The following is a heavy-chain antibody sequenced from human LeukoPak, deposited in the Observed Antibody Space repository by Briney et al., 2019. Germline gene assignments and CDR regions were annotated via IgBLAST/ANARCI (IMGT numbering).Heavy chain of an antibody. D-gene: IGHD1-26*01. CDR3: AKDLGGSYEGY. CDR1: GFTFSSYA. Sequence: PGGSLRLSCAASGFTFSSYAMSWVPQAPGRGLGWVSAISGSGGSTYYADSVKGRFTISRDNSKNTLYLQMNSLRAEDTAVYYCAKDLGGSYEGYWGQGTLVTVSS. V-gene: IGHV3-23*01. CDR2: ISGSGGST. J-gene: IGHJ4*02.